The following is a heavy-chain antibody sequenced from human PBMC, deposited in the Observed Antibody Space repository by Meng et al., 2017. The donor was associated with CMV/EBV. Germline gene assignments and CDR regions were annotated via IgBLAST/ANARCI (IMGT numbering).Heavy chain of an antibody. J-gene: IGHJ5*02. V-gene: IGHV4-34*01. CDR2: INHSGST. CDR1: GGSFSVSY. Sequence: QCGAGLFRPPETLSLTCSLYGGSFSVSYWSWIRQPPGKGLEWIGEINHSGSTNYTPSLKSRVTISVDTSKNQFSLKLSSVTAADTAVYYCARGRQWLVRGWFDPWGQGTLVTVSS. CDR3: ARGRQWLVRGWFDP. D-gene: IGHD6-19*01.